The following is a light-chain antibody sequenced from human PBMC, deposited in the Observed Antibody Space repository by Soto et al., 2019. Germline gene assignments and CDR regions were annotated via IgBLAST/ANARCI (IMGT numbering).Light chain of an antibody. CDR1: QSISSNY. CDR2: GAS. CDR3: QQYGSSPLT. V-gene: IGKV3-20*01. J-gene: IGKJ1*01. Sequence: EIVLTQSPGTLSMSPGERATLSCRASQSISSNYLAWYQQKPGQAPRLLIYGASSRTTGIPDKFSGSGSGTDFNLTISRLEAEDFAVYYCQQYGSSPLTFGQETKVEFK.